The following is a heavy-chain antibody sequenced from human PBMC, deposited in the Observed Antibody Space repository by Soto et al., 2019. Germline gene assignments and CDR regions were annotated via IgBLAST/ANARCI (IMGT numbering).Heavy chain of an antibody. Sequence: SETLSLTCTVSGDSISGYYWSWIRQPAGKGLEYIGRIYTNENTNYNPSLKSRVTMSVDTSNNQFSLKLSSVTAADTAVYYCATNGDYYDGSGPKYFQYWGQGTLVTVSS. CDR3: ATNGDYYDGSGPKYFQY. D-gene: IGHD3-22*01. V-gene: IGHV4-4*07. CDR1: GDSISGYY. CDR2: IYTNENT. J-gene: IGHJ1*01.